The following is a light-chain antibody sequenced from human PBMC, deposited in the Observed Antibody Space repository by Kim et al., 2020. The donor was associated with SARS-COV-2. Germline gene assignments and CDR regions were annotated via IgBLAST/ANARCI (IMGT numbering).Light chain of an antibody. Sequence: DIQMPQSPSSLSASVGDRVTITCQASQDISNYLNGYQQKPGKAPKLLIYDASNLETGVPSRFSGSGSGTDFTFTISSLQPEDIATYYGQQYDNLSPTFGQGTRLGIK. J-gene: IGKJ5*01. CDR2: DAS. CDR1: QDISNY. CDR3: QQYDNLSPT. V-gene: IGKV1-33*01.